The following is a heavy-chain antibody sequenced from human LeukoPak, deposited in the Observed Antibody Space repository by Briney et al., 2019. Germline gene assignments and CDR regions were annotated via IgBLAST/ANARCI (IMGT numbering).Heavy chain of an antibody. V-gene: IGHV3-23*01. CDR1: GFTFSSYA. J-gene: IGHJ4*02. Sequence: GGSLRLSCAASGFTFSSYAMSWVRQAPGKGLEWVSAISGSGGSTYYADSVKGRFTISRDNSKNTLYLQMNSLRADDTAVYYCAKARGSSVYEQFDYWGQGAQVTVSP. CDR3: AKARGSSVYEQFDY. D-gene: IGHD5/OR15-5a*01. CDR2: ISGSGGST.